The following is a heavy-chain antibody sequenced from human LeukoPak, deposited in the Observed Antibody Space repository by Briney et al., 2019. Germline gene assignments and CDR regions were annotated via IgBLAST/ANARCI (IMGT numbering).Heavy chain of an antibody. Sequence: GGSLRLSCAASGFTSSSYGMHWVRQAPGQGLEWVAFIRYDGSSNYYADSVKGRFTISRDNSKNTLYLQMNSLRPEDTAVYYCASERDYGDSNAFDMWGQGTMVTVSS. J-gene: IGHJ3*02. CDR2: IRYDGSSN. CDR3: ASERDYGDSNAFDM. V-gene: IGHV3-30*02. CDR1: GFTSSSYG. D-gene: IGHD4-17*01.